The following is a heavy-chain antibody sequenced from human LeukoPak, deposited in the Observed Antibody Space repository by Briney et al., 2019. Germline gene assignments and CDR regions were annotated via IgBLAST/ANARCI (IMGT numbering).Heavy chain of an antibody. CDR2: IYYSGST. CDR3: ARARITIFGVVTPFDY. V-gene: IGHV4-39*07. CDR1: GGSISSSSYS. Sequence: PSETLSLTCTVSGGSISSSSYSWGWIRQPPGKGLEWIGSIYYSGSTYYNPSLKSRVTISVDTSKNQFSLKLSSVTAADTAVYYCARARITIFGVVTPFDYWGQGTLVTVSS. D-gene: IGHD3-3*01. J-gene: IGHJ4*02.